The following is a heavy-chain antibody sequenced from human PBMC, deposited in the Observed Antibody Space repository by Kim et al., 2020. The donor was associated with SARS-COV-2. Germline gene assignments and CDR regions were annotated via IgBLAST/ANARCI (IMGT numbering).Heavy chain of an antibody. D-gene: IGHD4-17*01. CDR3: EGAYGDYYFDY. V-gene: IGHV3-53*01. Sequence: RKHYADTVKVRFTVSRDDSRNELYLQMISLSAEDTAVYYCEGAYGDYYFDYWGQGTLVTVSS. CDR2: RK. J-gene: IGHJ4*02.